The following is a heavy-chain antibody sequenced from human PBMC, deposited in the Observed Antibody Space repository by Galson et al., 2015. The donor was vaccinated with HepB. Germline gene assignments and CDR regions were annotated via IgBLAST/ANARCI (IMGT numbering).Heavy chain of an antibody. CDR2: INHSGST. J-gene: IGHJ5*02. Sequence: LRLSCAASGFTCSSYSMNWVRQAPGKGLEWIGEINHSGSTNYNPSLRSRVTISLDTSKNQFSLNLNSVTAADTAVYYCATEPGYCTGGSCYGGWFDPWGQGTLVTVSS. CDR3: ATEPGYCTGGSCYGGWFDP. V-gene: IGHV4-34*01. CDR1: GFTCSSYS. D-gene: IGHD2-15*01.